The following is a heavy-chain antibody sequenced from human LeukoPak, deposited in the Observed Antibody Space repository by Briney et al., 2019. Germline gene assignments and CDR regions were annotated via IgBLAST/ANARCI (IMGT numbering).Heavy chain of an antibody. CDR1: GGSISSYY. Sequence: SETLSLTCTVSGGSISSYYWSWIRQPPGKGLEWIGYIYYSGSTNYNPSLKSRVTISLDTSKNQFSLKLSSVTAADTAVYYCARDEDYYGSGSYFSAGFDYWGQGTLVTVSS. D-gene: IGHD3-10*01. CDR3: ARDEDYYGSGSYFSAGFDY. CDR2: IYYSGST. J-gene: IGHJ4*02. V-gene: IGHV4-59*12.